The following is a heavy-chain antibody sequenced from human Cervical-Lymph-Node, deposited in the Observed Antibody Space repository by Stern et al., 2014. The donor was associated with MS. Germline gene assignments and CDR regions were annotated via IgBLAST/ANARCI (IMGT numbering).Heavy chain of an antibody. V-gene: IGHV1-69*01. CDR3: ARDLSGIGYYDY. D-gene: IGHD3-22*01. CDR1: GGTFTTYA. J-gene: IGHJ4*02. CDR2: IIHMAGTE. Sequence: VQLVESGAEVKKPGSPVRVSCKASGGTFTTYAISWVRQAPGQGLEWMGGIIHMAGTEKYAQKFQGRVTMTADASTTTAYMELSSLKFDDTAVYYCARDLSGIGYYDYWGQGTLVAVSS.